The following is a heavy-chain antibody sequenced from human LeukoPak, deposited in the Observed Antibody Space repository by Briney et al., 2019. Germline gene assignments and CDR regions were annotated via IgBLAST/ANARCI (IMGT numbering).Heavy chain of an antibody. CDR3: ARDPRHGSSGYYPYYFDY. CDR2: INPNSGGT. D-gene: IGHD3-22*01. CDR1: GYTFTGYY. J-gene: IGHJ4*02. Sequence: VASVKVSCKASGYTFTGYYMHWVRQAPGQGLEWMGWINPNSGGTNYAQKFQGRVTMTRDTSISTAYMELSRLRSDDTAVYYCARDPRHGSSGYYPYYFDYWGQGTLVTVSS. V-gene: IGHV1-2*02.